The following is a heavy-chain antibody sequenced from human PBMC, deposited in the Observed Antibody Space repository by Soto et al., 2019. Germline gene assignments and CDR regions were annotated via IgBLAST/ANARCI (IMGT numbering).Heavy chain of an antibody. Sequence: EVQLVESGGGLVQPGGSLRLSCEASGFELNRYWMRWVRQAPGKALEWVANIKQDGSEQYYVDSVRGRFTISRDNLKNSLYLQTNSLRSEDMAVYYCVRALTPGVSYDDGWDTYLPRSYGLDAWGQGTTVTVSS. CDR3: VRALTPGVSYDDGWDTYLPRSYGLDA. D-gene: IGHD3-16*01. V-gene: IGHV3-7*04. CDR2: IKQDGSEQ. J-gene: IGHJ6*02. CDR1: GFELNRYW.